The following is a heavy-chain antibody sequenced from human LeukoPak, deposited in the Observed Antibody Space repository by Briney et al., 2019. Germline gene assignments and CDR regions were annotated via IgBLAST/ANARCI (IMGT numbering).Heavy chain of an antibody. CDR3: ARAVSGYCFDY. Sequence: GGSLRLSCAASGFTVSSNYMSWVRQAPGKGLEWVSIIYIAGTTHYADSVKGRLTISRDNSKNTLFLQMNSLRAEDTAMYYCARAVSGYCFDYWGQGALVTVSS. D-gene: IGHD6-19*01. CDR2: IYIAGTT. CDR1: GFTVSSNY. J-gene: IGHJ4*02. V-gene: IGHV3-53*01.